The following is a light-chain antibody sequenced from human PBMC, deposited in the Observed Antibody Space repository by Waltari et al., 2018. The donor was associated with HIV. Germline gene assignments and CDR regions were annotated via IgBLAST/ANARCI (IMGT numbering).Light chain of an antibody. CDR3: QQYGNSPRT. J-gene: IGKJ2*01. Sequence: EIVLTQSPGTLSLSPGERATLSCRATQTVISDYLAWYQQKPGQAPRLLIYVASTRATGIPDRFSGSGSGTDFTLTISRLEPEDFAVYYCQQYGNSPRTFGQGTKLDIK. CDR1: QTVISDY. V-gene: IGKV3-20*01. CDR2: VAS.